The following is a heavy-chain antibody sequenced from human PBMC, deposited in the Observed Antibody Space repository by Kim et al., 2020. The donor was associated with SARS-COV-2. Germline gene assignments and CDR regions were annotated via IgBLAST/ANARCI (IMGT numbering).Heavy chain of an antibody. D-gene: IGHD6-6*01. V-gene: IGHV3-9*01. J-gene: IGHJ4*02. Sequence: YADPGKGRFPIARDNDKNSLYLQMNSLRAEDTALYYCAKGGYSSSSPADYWGQGTLVTVSS. CDR3: AKGGYSSSSPADY.